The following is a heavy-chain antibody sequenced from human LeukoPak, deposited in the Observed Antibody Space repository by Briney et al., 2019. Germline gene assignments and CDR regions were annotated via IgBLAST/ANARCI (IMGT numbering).Heavy chain of an antibody. J-gene: IGHJ4*02. Sequence: GGSLRLSCAASGFTFRSYWMHWVRQAPGKGLVWVSRINSDGGSTGYADSVKGRFTISRDNAKNTLYLQMNSLRVEDTAVFYCARATTGSYDYWGQGTLVAVSS. CDR2: INSDGGST. CDR3: ARATTGSYDY. V-gene: IGHV3-74*01. D-gene: IGHD1-26*01. CDR1: GFTFRSYW.